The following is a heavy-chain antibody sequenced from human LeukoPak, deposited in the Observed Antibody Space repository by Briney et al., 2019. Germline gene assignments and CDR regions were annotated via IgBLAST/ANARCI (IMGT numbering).Heavy chain of an antibody. Sequence: GGSLRLSCAASGFTFSDYYMSWIRQAPGKGLEWVSYISSSGSTIYYADSVKGRFTISRDNAKNSLYLQMNSLRSEDTAVYYCAKRADDYLDAFDIWGQGTMVTVSS. J-gene: IGHJ3*02. V-gene: IGHV3-11*04. CDR3: AKRADDYLDAFDI. D-gene: IGHD4-11*01. CDR1: GFTFSDYY. CDR2: ISSSGSTI.